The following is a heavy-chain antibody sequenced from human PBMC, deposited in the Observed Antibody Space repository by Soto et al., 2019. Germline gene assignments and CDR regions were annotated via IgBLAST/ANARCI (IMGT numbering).Heavy chain of an antibody. Sequence: ASVKVSCKASGGTFSSYAISWVRQAPGQGLEWMGGIIPIFGTANYAQKFQGRVTITADDSTSTAYMELSSLRSEDTDAYYCPGGARTVVGPMGPYYRMDFCGQGTTVPVCS. D-gene: IGHD2-15*01. V-gene: IGHV1-69*13. CDR2: IIPIFGTA. J-gene: IGHJ6*02. CDR1: GGTFSSYA. CDR3: PGGARTVVGPMGPYYRMDF.